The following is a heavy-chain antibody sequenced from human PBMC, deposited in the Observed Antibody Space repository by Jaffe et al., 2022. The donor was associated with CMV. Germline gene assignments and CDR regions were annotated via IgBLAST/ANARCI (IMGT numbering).Heavy chain of an antibody. Sequence: EVQLLESGGGLVQPGGSLRLSCAASGFTFSSYAMSWVRQAPGKGLEWVSAISGSGGSTYYADSVKGRFTISRDNSKNTLYLQMNSLRAEDTAVYYCAKDTGGNTMVRGVIYHDAFDIWGQGTMVTVSS. V-gene: IGHV3-23*01. J-gene: IGHJ3*02. D-gene: IGHD3-10*01. CDR1: GFTFSSYA. CDR2: ISGSGGST. CDR3: AKDTGGNTMVRGVIYHDAFDI.